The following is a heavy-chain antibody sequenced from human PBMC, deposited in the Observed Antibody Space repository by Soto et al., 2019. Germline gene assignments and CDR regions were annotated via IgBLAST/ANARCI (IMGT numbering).Heavy chain of an antibody. V-gene: IGHV3-48*02. J-gene: IGHJ4*02. D-gene: IGHD2-15*01. CDR1: GFTFSSYS. Sequence: PGGSLRLSCAASGFTFSSYSMNWVRQAPGKGLEWVSYISYSGETKYYADSLKGRYAISRDDAKNSVYLQMNSLRDEDTAFYYCVRGVVVVVGSTAENFAHWGKGTLVTVSS. CDR2: ISYSGETK. CDR3: VRGVVVVVGSTAENFAH.